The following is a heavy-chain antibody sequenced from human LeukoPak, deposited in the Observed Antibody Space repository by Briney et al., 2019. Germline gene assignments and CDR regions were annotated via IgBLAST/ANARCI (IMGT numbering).Heavy chain of an antibody. CDR1: RFTFSSYA. CDR2: IRGSGDST. V-gene: IGHV3-23*01. J-gene: IGHJ4*02. CDR3: AKYMDYYDSSPWGY. Sequence: PGGSLRLSCAASRFTFSSYAMSWVRQAPGKGLEWVSTIRGSGDSTYYADSVKGRFTISRDNSKNTLYLQMNSLRAEDTAVYYCAKYMDYYDSSPWGYWGQGTLVTVSS. D-gene: IGHD3-22*01.